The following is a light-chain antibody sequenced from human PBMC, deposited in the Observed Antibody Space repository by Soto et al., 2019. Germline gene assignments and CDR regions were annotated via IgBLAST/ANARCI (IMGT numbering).Light chain of an antibody. Sequence: EIVLTQSPATLSLSPGERATLYFRASQKISSRYLAWYQQKPGQAPRLLIYGASTRATGIPARFSGSGSGTDFTLTITSLQSEDFAVYFCQQYNNWPPVTFGGGTKVDI. CDR3: QQYNNWPPVT. CDR1: QKISSRY. V-gene: IGKV3-15*01. J-gene: IGKJ4*01. CDR2: GAS.